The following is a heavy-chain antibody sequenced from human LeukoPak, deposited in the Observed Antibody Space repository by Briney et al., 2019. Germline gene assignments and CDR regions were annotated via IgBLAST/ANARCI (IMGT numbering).Heavy chain of an antibody. J-gene: IGHJ3*02. D-gene: IGHD2-15*01. CDR2: IYPGDSDT. CDR3: ARTPRVVNDAFDI. V-gene: IGHV5-51*01. CDR1: GYTFTSYW. Sequence: KTGESLKISCEGSGYTFTSYWIGWVRQMPGKGLEWMGIIYPGDSDTRYSPSFQGQVTISADKSISTAYLQWSSLKASDTAMYYCARTPRVVNDAFDIWGQGTMVTVSS.